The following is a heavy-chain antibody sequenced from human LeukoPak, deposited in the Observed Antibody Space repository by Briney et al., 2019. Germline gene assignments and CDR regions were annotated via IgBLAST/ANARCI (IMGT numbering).Heavy chain of an antibody. D-gene: IGHD4-17*01. J-gene: IGHJ4*02. V-gene: IGHV3-30*02. Sequence: GRSLRLSCAASGFIFSTYGMHWVRQAPGKGLEWVAFIRNDGRNKRYADSVKGRFTISRDNSKNTLYLQMNTLRAEDTALYYCAKDLNYGDLLDYWGQGTLVTVSS. CDR1: GFIFSTYG. CDR3: AKDLNYGDLLDY. CDR2: IRNDGRNK.